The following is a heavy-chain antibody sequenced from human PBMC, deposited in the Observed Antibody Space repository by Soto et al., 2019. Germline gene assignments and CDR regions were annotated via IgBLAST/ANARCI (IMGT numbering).Heavy chain of an antibody. CDR1: GFTFSRYW. D-gene: IGHD5-12*01. J-gene: IGHJ4*02. V-gene: IGHV3-74*01. CDR3: ARDRAYSAYDF. CDR2: IKNDGRST. Sequence: EVQLVESGGGLVQPGGSLRLSCAVSGFTFSRYWMHWVRQAPGKGLVWVSRIKNDGRSTTYADSVKGRFTISRDNAKNTLYLQMNSLRAEDTAVYYCARDRAYSAYDFWGQGTLVTVSS.